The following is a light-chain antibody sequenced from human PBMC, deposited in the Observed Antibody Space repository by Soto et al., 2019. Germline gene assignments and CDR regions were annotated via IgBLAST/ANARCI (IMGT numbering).Light chain of an antibody. Sequence: QSALTQPRSVSGSPGHSVTISCFGTCSDIGSYNAVSWYQQHPGKAPKLIIFDVFERPSGVPDRFSGSKSGNSASLTISGLQAEDESDYYCSSFAPSYRVIFGGGTKVTVL. CDR1: CSDIGSYNA. CDR3: SSFAPSYRVI. V-gene: IGLV2-11*01. CDR2: DVF. J-gene: IGLJ2*01.